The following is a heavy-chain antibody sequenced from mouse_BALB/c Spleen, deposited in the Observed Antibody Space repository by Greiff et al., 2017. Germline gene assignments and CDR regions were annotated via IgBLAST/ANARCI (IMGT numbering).Heavy chain of an antibody. D-gene: IGHD2-14*01. CDR3: AREVRDYYAMDY. V-gene: IGHV5-6*01. CDR2: ISSGGSYT. CDR1: GFTFSSSG. J-gene: IGHJ4*01. Sequence: EVQLVESGGDLVKPGGSLKLSCAASGFTFSSSGMSWVRQTPDKRLEWVATISSGGSYTYYPDSVKGRFTISRDNAKNTLYLQMSSLKSEDTAMYYCAREVRDYYAMDYWGQGTSVTVSS.